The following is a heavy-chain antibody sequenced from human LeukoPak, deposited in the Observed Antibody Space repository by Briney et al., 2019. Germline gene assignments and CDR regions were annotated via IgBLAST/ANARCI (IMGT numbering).Heavy chain of an antibody. D-gene: IGHD6-13*01. CDR2: IYYSGST. CDR1: GCSISSYY. V-gene: IGHV4-59*01. CDR3: ARYQTPIAAAGSRYAFDI. Sequence: SETLSLTCTVSGCSISSYYSSWIRQPPGKGLEWIGYIYYSGSTNYNPSLKSRVTMLVDTSKNQFSLKLSSVTAADTAVYYCARYQTPIAAAGSRYAFDIWGQGTMVTVSS. J-gene: IGHJ3*02.